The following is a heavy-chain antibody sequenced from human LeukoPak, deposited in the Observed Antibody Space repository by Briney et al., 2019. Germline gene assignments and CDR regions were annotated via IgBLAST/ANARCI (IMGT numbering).Heavy chain of an antibody. CDR1: GFTFSSSG. J-gene: IGHJ5*02. CDR2: ISSATSTI. V-gene: IGHV3-48*04. CDR3: ARDVTYYGGDWFDP. Sequence: PGGSLRLSCAASGFTFSSSGMNWVRQAPGKGLEWVSYISSATSTIYYADSVKGRFTISRDNVKNSLYLQMNSLRAEDTAVYYCARDVTYYGGDWFDPWGQGTLVTVSS. D-gene: IGHD4-23*01.